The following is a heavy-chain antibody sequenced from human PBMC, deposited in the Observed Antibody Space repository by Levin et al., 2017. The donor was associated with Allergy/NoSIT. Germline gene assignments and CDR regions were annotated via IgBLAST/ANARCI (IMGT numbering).Heavy chain of an antibody. CDR2: ISSSGSTI. CDR3: ARSEAVVVPAAMGWGYYGMDG. Sequence: PGGSLRLSCAASGFTFSDYYMSWIRQAPGKGLEWVSYISSSGSTIYYADSVKGRFTISRDNAKNSLYLQMNSLRAEDTAVYYCARSEAVVVPAAMGWGYYGMDGWGQGTTVTVSS. J-gene: IGHJ6*02. D-gene: IGHD2-2*01. CDR1: GFTFSDYY. V-gene: IGHV3-11*01.